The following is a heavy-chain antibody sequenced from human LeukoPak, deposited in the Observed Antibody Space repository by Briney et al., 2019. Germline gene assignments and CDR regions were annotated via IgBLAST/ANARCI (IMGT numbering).Heavy chain of an antibody. CDR3: ARHAVLECSRGWHPLWSIDP. CDR1: GGSIRSYS. D-gene: IGHD6-19*01. CDR2: MHHSGST. V-gene: IGHV4-59*08. Sequence: SETLSLTCTVSGGSIRSYSRSWIRQPPGKGLEWIGYMHHSGSTKHNPYLKSRVTISVDTSKSQFSLKLNSVTAADTAVYYCARHAVLECSRGWHPLWSIDPWGQGTLVTVSS. J-gene: IGHJ5*02.